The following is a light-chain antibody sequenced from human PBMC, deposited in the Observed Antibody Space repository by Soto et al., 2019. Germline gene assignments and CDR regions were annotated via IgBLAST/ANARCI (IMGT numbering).Light chain of an antibody. CDR2: EVS. CDR1: SSDVGGYNY. CDR3: SSYTSSSIDYV. J-gene: IGLJ1*01. V-gene: IGLV2-14*01. Sequence: QSALTQPASVSGSPGQSITISCTGTSSDVGGYNYVSWYQQHPGKAPELMIYEVSNRPAGVSNRFSGSKSGNTASLTISVLQAEDEADYYCSSYTSSSIDYVFGPGTKVNVL.